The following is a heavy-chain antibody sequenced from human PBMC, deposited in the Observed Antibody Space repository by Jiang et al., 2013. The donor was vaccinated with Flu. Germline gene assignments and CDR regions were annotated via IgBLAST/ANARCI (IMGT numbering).Heavy chain of an antibody. CDR3: AKYVAASEFY. V-gene: IGHV3-23*01. D-gene: IGHD6-19*01. Sequence: QLLESGGGLVQPGGSLRLSCAASGFIFSTYAMTWVRQAPGKGLEWVSAISGSGGSTYYADSVRGRFTISRDNSKNTLYLQMNSLRAEDAAVYFCAKYVAASEFYWGQGTLVTVSS. CDR2: ISGSGGST. CDR1: GFIFSTYA. J-gene: IGHJ4*02.